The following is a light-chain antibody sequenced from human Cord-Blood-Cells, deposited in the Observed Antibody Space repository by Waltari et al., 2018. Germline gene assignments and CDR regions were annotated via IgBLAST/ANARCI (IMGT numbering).Light chain of an antibody. V-gene: IGKV3-11*01. CDR1: QSVSSY. CDR3: QQRSNWPPLT. J-gene: IGKJ4*01. CDR2: DAS. Sequence: EIVLTQSPATLSLSPGERATLPCRASQSVSSYLAWYQQKPGQPPRLLIYDASNRATGIPARFSGSGSGTDFTLTISSLEPEDFAVYYCQQRSNWPPLTFGGGTKVEIK.